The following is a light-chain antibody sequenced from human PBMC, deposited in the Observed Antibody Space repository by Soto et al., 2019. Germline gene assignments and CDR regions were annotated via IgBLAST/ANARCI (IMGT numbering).Light chain of an antibody. J-gene: IGKJ1*01. CDR3: QQYDGSPQT. CDR2: GAS. V-gene: IGKV3D-15*01. CDR1: QDINTG. Sequence: MTQSPSSLSASVGDRVTITCRASQDINTGVAWYQQKPGQAPRLLIYGASKRATGIPDRFSGSGSGAEFTLTISRLEPEDFGVYHCQQYDGSPQTFGQGTKVDIK.